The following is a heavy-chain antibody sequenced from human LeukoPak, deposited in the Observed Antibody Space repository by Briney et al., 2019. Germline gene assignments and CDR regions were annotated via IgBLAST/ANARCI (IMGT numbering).Heavy chain of an antibody. V-gene: IGHV1-2*02. CDR3: ARATAENDH. Sequence: ASVKVSCKAFGYTFTGYYMHWVRQAPGQGLEWMGWINPKTGGTSYAQKFQGRVTMTRGTSISTVNMELSRLTSDDTAVYYCARATAENDHWGQGTLVTVSS. J-gene: IGHJ4*02. D-gene: IGHD1-14*01. CDR1: GYTFTGYY. CDR2: INPKTGGT.